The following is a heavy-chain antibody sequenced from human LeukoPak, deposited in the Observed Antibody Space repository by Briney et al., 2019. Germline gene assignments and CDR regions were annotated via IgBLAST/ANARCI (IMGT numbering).Heavy chain of an antibody. Sequence: GGSLRLSCAASGFAFSSYAMHWVRQAPGKGLEWVAFIRYDGSNKYYADSVKGRFTISRDNSKNTLYLQMNSLRAEDTAVYYCATGPYYGSGSYESDYWGQGTLVTVSS. D-gene: IGHD3-10*01. V-gene: IGHV3-30*02. CDR1: GFAFSSYA. CDR3: ATGPYYGSGSYESDY. CDR2: IRYDGSNK. J-gene: IGHJ4*02.